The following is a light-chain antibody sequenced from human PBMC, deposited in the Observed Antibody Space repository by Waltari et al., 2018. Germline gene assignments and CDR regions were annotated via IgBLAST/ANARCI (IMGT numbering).Light chain of an antibody. V-gene: IGKV3-15*01. CDR3: QQANKFPFA. CDR1: QSVTSN. CDR2: DTS. Sequence: EIVMTQSPATLSVSPGESATLSCRASQSVTSNLAWYQQKPGQAPRLLIYDTSPRATGIPARFSGSGSGTEFTLTISSLQSEDSATYYCQQANKFPFAFGPGTRVDFK. J-gene: IGKJ3*01.